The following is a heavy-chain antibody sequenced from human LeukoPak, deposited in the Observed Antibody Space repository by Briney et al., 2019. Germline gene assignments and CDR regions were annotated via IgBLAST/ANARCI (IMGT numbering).Heavy chain of an antibody. CDR2: IYYSGST. J-gene: IGHJ4*02. Sequence: SETLSLTCTVSGGSISSSSYYWGWIRQPPGKGLEWIGSIYYSGSTYYNPSLKSRVTISVDTSKTQFSLKLSSVTTADTAVYYCARQIGRIAVAGRIDYWGQGTLVTVSS. CDR3: ARQIGRIAVAGRIDY. V-gene: IGHV4-39*01. D-gene: IGHD6-19*01. CDR1: GGSISSSSYY.